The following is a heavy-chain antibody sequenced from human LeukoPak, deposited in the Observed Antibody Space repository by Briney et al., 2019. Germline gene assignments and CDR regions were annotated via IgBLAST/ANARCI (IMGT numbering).Heavy chain of an antibody. V-gene: IGHV1-69*01. CDR2: IIPIFGTA. J-gene: IGHJ4*02. D-gene: IGHD3-16*01. CDR3: ARRVWAGGGPQAN. Sequence: GSSVNVSCKSSGGTFSIYAISWVRQLPGQGLEWMGGIIPIFGTANYAQNFQGRVTITADESTSTAYMELSSLRSEDTAVYYCARRVWAGGGPQANWGQGTLVTVSS. CDR1: GGTFSIYA.